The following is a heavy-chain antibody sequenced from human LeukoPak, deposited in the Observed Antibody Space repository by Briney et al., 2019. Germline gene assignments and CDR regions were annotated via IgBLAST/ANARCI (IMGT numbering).Heavy chain of an antibody. CDR2: IIPIFGTA. J-gene: IGHJ4*02. CDR1: GGTFSSYA. D-gene: IGHD6-19*01. V-gene: IGHV1-69*13. Sequence: GASVKVSCKASGGTFSSYAISWVRQAPGQGLEWMGGIIPIFGTANYAQKFQGRVTITADESTSTAYMELSSLRSEDTAVYYCATDPRVRGWSYDYWGQGTLVTVSS. CDR3: ATDPRVRGWSYDY.